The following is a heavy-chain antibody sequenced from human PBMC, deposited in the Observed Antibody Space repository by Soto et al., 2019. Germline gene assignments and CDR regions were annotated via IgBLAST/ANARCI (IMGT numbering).Heavy chain of an antibody. D-gene: IGHD2-2*01. V-gene: IGHV1-69*01. CDR3: ARSHGSSTSLEIYYYYYYGMDV. J-gene: IGHJ6*02. CDR2: IIPISGTA. CDR1: GGTFSSYA. Sequence: QVQLVQSGAEVKKPGSSVKVSCKASGGTFSSYAISWVRQAPGQGLEWMGGIIPISGTANYAQKFQGRVTITADEYTSKAYMELSSLRSEDTAVYYCARSHGSSTSLEIYYYYYYGMDVRGQGTTVTVSS.